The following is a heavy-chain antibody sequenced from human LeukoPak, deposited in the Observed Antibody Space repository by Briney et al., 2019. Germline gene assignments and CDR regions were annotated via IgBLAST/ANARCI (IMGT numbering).Heavy chain of an antibody. CDR3: ARDWGADSKGYGAFDI. J-gene: IGHJ3*02. V-gene: IGHV1-8*03. CDR1: GYSFTNYD. Sequence: ASVKVSCKASGYSFTNYDSNWVRQATGQGLEWMGWMNPKSGDTGYSQKFQGRVFTTRDISINTAYMELSSLGSDDTAVYYCARDWGADSKGYGAFDIWGQGTMVTVSS. D-gene: IGHD3-22*01. CDR2: MNPKSGDT.